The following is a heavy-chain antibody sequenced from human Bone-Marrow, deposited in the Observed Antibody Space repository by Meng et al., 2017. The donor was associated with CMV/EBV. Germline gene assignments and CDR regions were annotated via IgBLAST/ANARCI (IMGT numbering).Heavy chain of an antibody. CDR2: IGTAGDT. Sequence: GESLKISCAASGFTFSSYDMHWVRQATGKGLEWVSAIGTAGDTYYPGSVKGRFTISRENAKNSLYLQMNSLRAEDTAVYYCARSWGLNWFDPWGQGTLVTVSS. CDR3: ARSWGLNWFDP. J-gene: IGHJ5*02. CDR1: GFTFSSYD. V-gene: IGHV3-13*01. D-gene: IGHD7-27*01.